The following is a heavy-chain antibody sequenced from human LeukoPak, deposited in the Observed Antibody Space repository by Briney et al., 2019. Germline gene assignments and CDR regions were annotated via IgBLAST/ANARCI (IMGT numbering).Heavy chain of an antibody. V-gene: IGHV3-21*01. CDR1: GFTFSSYS. J-gene: IGHJ6*02. D-gene: IGHD3-22*01. CDR2: ISSSSNYI. Sequence: GGSLRLSCAASGFTFSSYSMNWVRQAPGKGLEWVASISSSSNYIYYADSVKGRFTISRDNAKNSLYLQMDSLRAEDTAVYYCARGDFYDPQGMDVWGQGTTVTVSS. CDR3: ARGDFYDPQGMDV.